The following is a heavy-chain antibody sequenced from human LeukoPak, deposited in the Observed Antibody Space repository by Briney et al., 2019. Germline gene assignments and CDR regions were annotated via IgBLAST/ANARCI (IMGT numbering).Heavy chain of an antibody. D-gene: IGHD3-3*01. Sequence: GASVKVSGMASGYTFTSYGISWVRPAPGQGLEWMGWISAYNGNTNYAQKLQGRITMTTDTSTSTAYMELRSLRSDDTAVYYCARDRRADPYDFYIFDYWGQGTLVTVSS. CDR2: ISAYNGNT. J-gene: IGHJ4*02. CDR3: ARDRRADPYDFYIFDY. V-gene: IGHV1-18*01. CDR1: GYTFTSYG.